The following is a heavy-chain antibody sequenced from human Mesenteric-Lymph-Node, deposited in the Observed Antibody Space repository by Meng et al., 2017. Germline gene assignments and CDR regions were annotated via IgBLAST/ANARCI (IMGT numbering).Heavy chain of an antibody. D-gene: IGHD3-10*01. J-gene: IGHJ4*02. CDR3: ASGAGGSGRR. CDR2: IYHSGST. CDR1: GGSISSGSYY. Sequence: SETLSLTCTVSGGSISSGSYYWSWIRQPPGKGLEWIGSIYHSGSTYYNPSLKSRVTISVDTSKNQFSLKLSSVTAADTAVYYCASGAGGSGRRWGQGTLVTVSS. V-gene: IGHV4-39*07.